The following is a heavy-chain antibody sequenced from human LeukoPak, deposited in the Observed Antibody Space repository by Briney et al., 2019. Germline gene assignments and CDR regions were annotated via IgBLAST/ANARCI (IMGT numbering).Heavy chain of an antibody. CDR1: GGSMSNYY. J-gene: IGHJ5*02. V-gene: IGHV4-59*01. Sequence: PSETLSLTCTVSGGSMSNYYWSWIRQPPGKGLEWIGYIYYSGSTNYNPSLKSRVTISVDTSKNQFSLKLSSVTAADTAVYYCARAPYCSSTSCYLNWFDPWGQGTLVTVSS. CDR3: ARAPYCSSTSCYLNWFDP. D-gene: IGHD2-2*01. CDR2: IYYSGST.